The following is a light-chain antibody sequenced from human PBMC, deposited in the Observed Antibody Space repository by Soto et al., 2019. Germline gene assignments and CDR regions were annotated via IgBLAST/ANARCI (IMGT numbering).Light chain of an antibody. Sequence: ELLLTQSPGTLSLSPGDRATLSCRASQSVSSSYLAWYQQKPGQAPRLLIYGSSYRATGIPDRFSGSGSGTDFTLTISRLEPEDFAVYYCQQYGSSAWTFGQGTKVDIK. CDR1: QSVSSSY. J-gene: IGKJ1*01. V-gene: IGKV3-20*01. CDR3: QQYGSSAWT. CDR2: GSS.